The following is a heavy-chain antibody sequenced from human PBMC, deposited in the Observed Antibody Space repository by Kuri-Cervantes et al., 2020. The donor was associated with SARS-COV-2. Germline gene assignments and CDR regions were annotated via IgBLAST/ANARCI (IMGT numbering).Heavy chain of an antibody. J-gene: IGHJ5*02. Sequence: GESLKISCAASGFTFSSYGMHWVRQAPGKGLEWVSILYGGDKTDYADSVKGRFTISRDNSKNTLYLQMNSLRAEDTAVYYCARDRSNYKGNNWFDPWGQGTLVTVSS. D-gene: IGHD4-11*01. CDR2: LYGGDKT. CDR1: GFTFSSYG. CDR3: ARDRSNYKGNNWFDP. V-gene: IGHV3-53*01.